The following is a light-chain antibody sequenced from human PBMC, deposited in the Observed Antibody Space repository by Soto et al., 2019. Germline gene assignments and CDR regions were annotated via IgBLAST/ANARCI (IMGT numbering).Light chain of an antibody. V-gene: IGLV2-8*01. CDR3: TSYAGTYSFFYV. CDR2: EVS. J-gene: IGLJ1*01. CDR1: SSDVGAYNY. Sequence: QSALTQPPSASGSPGQSGTISCTGTSSDVGAYNYVSWYQQLPGTAPKLIIYEVSKRHSGVPDRFSGSKSGNTASLTVSGLQADDEADYYCTSYAGTYSFFYVFGTGTKLTVL.